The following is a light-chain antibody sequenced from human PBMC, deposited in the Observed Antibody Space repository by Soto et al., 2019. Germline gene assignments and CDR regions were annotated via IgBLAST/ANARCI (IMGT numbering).Light chain of an antibody. CDR2: AVS. CDR3: SSYAGYNNVV. V-gene: IGLV2-8*01. J-gene: IGLJ2*01. CDR1: SSDVGGYDY. Sequence: QSALTQPPSASGSPGQSVTISCTGTSSDVGGYDYVSWHQHHPDKAPELMIYAVSKRPSGVPDRFSGSKSGNTASLTVSRLQAEDEADYYCSSYAGYNNVVFGGGTKVTVL.